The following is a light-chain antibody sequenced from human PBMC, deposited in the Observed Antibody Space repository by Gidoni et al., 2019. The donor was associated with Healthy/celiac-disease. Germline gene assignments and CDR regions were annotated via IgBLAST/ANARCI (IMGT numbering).Light chain of an antibody. CDR1: QSISSW. CDR2: KAS. V-gene: IGKV1-5*03. CDR3: QQYNSYST. Sequence: DIQMTQSPSTLSASVGDRVTITCRASQSISSWLAWYQQKPGKAPKLLINKASSLESGVPSRFSGSGSGTEFTLTISSLQPDDFATYYCQQYNSYSTFGKGTKVEIK. J-gene: IGKJ1*01.